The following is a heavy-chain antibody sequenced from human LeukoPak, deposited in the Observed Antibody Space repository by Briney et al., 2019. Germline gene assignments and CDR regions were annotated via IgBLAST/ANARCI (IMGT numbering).Heavy chain of an antibody. V-gene: IGHV3-30*18. CDR1: GFTFSNAW. Sequence: GGSLRLSCAASGFTFSNAWMSWVRQAPGKGLEWVAVISYDGSNKYYADSVKGRFTISRDNSKNTLYLQMNSLRAEDTAVYYCAKAGVEQWLVIDYWGRGTLVTVSS. D-gene: IGHD6-19*01. CDR2: ISYDGSNK. J-gene: IGHJ4*02. CDR3: AKAGVEQWLVIDY.